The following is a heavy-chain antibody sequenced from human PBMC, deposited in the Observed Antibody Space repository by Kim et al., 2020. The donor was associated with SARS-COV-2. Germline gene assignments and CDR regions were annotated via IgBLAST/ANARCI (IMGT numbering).Heavy chain of an antibody. V-gene: IGHV3-30*18. D-gene: IGHD6-19*01. CDR3: AKAQWLVFAFDI. Sequence: GGSLRLSCAASGFTFSSYGMHWVRQAPGKGLEWVAVISYDGSNKYYADSVKGRFTISRDNSKNTLYLQMNSLRAEDTAVYYCAKAQWLVFAFDIWGQGTMVTVSS. J-gene: IGHJ3*02. CDR1: GFTFSSYG. CDR2: ISYDGSNK.